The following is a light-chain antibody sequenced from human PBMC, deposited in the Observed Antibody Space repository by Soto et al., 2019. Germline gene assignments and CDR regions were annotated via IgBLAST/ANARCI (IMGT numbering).Light chain of an antibody. V-gene: IGLV2-23*01. J-gene: IGLJ3*02. CDR2: EAS. Sequence: QSALTQPASVSGSPGQSITISCTGTSSDIGSYNFVSRYQQRPGKAPKLMIFEASKRPSGVPYRFSGSKSANTASLTISGLQAEDEADYYCFSYAGSTTWVFGGGTKLTVL. CDR3: FSYAGSTTWV. CDR1: SSDIGSYNF.